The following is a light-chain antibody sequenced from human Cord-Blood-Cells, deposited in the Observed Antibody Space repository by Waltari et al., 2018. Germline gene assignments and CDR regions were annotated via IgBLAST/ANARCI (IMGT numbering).Light chain of an antibody. CDR2: GAS. Sequence: EIVLPQSPGTMSLSPGESATLSCRASQSVSSSYLAWYQQKPGQAPRLLIYGASSRATGIPDRFSGSGSGTEFTLTISRLEPEDFAVYYCQQYGSSPLITFGQGTRLEIK. J-gene: IGKJ5*01. V-gene: IGKV3-20*01. CDR3: QQYGSSPLIT. CDR1: QSVSSSY.